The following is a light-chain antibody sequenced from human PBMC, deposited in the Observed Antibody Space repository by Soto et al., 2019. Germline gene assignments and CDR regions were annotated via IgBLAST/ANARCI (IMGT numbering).Light chain of an antibody. CDR1: QSISSY. Sequence: DIQMTQSPSSLSASVGDRVTITCRASQSISSYLSWYQQKPGKAPKFLIYAASNLQIGVPSRFSGSGSGTDFTLTISSLRPEDFATYYCQQSYTTPLTFGGGTKVDIK. CDR3: QQSYTTPLT. CDR2: AAS. V-gene: IGKV1-39*01. J-gene: IGKJ4*01.